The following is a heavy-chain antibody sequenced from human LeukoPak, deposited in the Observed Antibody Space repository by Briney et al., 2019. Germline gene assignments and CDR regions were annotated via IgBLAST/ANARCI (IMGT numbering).Heavy chain of an antibody. V-gene: IGHV3-74*01. CDR1: GFTFSSYW. D-gene: IGHD3-22*01. J-gene: IGHJ4*02. CDR2: VSPDGRTT. CDR3: AKAPVTSCRGAYYYPFDS. Sequence: GGSLRLSCAASGFTFSSYWMHWVRQVPGKGLVWVSRVSPDGRTTSYADSVRGRFTISRDNSKNTLYLQMNSLRAEDAAVYFCAKAPVTSCRGAYYYPFDSWGQGTLVTVSS.